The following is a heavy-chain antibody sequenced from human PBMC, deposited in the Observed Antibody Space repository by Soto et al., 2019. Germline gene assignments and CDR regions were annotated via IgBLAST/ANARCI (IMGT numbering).Heavy chain of an antibody. D-gene: IGHD1-1*01. CDR3: ATTRRGGNRNDDGAFDY. Sequence: EVQLVESGGGLVKPGGSLRLSCAASGFTFSSYSMNWVRQAPGKGLEWVSSISSSSSYIYYADSVKGRFTISRDNAKNSPDLQMNRLRPEDTAVYYCATTRRGGNRNDDGAFDYWGQGTLVTVSS. V-gene: IGHV3-21*01. CDR1: GFTFSSYS. J-gene: IGHJ4*02. CDR2: ISSSSSYI.